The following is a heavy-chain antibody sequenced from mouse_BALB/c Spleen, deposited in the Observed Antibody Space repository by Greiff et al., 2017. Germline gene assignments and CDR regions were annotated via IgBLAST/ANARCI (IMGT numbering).Heavy chain of an antibody. V-gene: IGHV3-8*02. D-gene: IGHD2-13*01. CDR1: GDSITSGY. Sequence: EVMLVESGPSLVKPSQTLSLTCSVSGDSITSGYWNWIRKFPGNKLEYMGYISYSGSTYYNPSLKSRISITRDTSKNQYYLQLNSVTTEDTATYYCASPPDYYWYFDVWGAGTTVTVSS. CDR2: ISYSGST. J-gene: IGHJ1*01. CDR3: ASPPDYYWYFDV.